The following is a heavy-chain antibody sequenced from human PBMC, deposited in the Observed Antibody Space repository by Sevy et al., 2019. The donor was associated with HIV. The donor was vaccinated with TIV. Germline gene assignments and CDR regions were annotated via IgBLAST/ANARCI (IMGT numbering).Heavy chain of an antibody. D-gene: IGHD1-26*01. CDR2: IKSDGSST. J-gene: IGHJ5*02. CDR3: ARDRSGSYHVSDNWFDP. Sequence: GGSLRLSCAASGFTFSSYWMHWVRQVPGKGLVWVSRIKSDGSSTSYADSVKGRFTISRNNAKNTLYLQMNSLRAEDTAVYYCARDRSGSYHVSDNWFDPWGQGTLVTVSS. CDR1: GFTFSSYW. V-gene: IGHV3-74*01.